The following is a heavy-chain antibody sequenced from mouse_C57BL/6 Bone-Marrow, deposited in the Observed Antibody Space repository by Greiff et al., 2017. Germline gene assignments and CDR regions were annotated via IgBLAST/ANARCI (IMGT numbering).Heavy chain of an antibody. CDR2: IYPRDGST. CDR3: ARLIKGKRGAMEY. CDR1: GYTFTSYD. Sequence: QVQLQQSGPELVKPGASVKLSCKASGYTFTSYDLNWVKQRPGQGLEWIGWIYPRDGSTMYNEKFKGKATLTVDTSSSTAYMELHSLISEDSAVYFCARLIKGKRGAMEYWGQVTSVTVSS. J-gene: IGHJ4*01. V-gene: IGHV1-85*01.